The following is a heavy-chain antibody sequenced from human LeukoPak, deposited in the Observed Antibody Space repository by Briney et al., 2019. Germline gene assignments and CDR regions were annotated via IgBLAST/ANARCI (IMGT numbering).Heavy chain of an antibody. Sequence: ASVKVSCKASGYTFTSYYMHWVRQAPGQGLEWMGIINPSGGSTSYAQKFQGRVTMTRDMSTSTVYMELGRLRSDDTAVYYCARVRYRLAETYIDYWGQGTLVTVSS. CDR1: GYTFTSYY. V-gene: IGHV1-46*01. J-gene: IGHJ4*02. CDR2: INPSGGST. D-gene: IGHD3-16*01. CDR3: ARVRYRLAETYIDY.